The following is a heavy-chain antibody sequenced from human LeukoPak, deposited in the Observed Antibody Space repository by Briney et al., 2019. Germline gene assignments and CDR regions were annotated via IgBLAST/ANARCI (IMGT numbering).Heavy chain of an antibody. D-gene: IGHD4/OR15-4a*01. CDR2: INPNSGGT. V-gene: IGHV1-2*02. J-gene: IGHJ6*02. CDR1: GYTFTGYY. CDR3: ARIDYGPYYYYYYGMDV. Sequence: GASVKVSCKASGYTFTGYYMHWVRQAPGQGREWMGWINPNSGGTNYAQKFQGRVTMTRDTSISTAYMELSRLRSDDTAVYYCARIDYGPYYYYYYGMDVWGQGTTVTVSS.